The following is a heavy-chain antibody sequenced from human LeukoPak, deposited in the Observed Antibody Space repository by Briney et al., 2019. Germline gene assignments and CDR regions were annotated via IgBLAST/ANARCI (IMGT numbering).Heavy chain of an antibody. CDR3: ARGTYYDFWSGSSRLNWFDP. V-gene: IGHV1-18*01. J-gene: IGHJ5*02. CDR1: GYTFTGYG. Sequence: PAASVKVSCKASGYTFTGYGISWVRQAPGQGLEWMGWISAYNGNTNYAQKFQGRVTMTRDTSISTAYMELSRLRSDDTAVYYCARGTYYDFWSGSSRLNWFDPWGQGTLVTVPS. D-gene: IGHD3-3*01. CDR2: ISAYNGNT.